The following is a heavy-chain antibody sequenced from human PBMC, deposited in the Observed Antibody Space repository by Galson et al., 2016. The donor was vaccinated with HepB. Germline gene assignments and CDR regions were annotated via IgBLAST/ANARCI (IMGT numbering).Heavy chain of an antibody. D-gene: IGHD1-26*01. CDR1: GVSLSTRGVA. V-gene: IGHV2-5*02. Sequence: PALVKPTQTLTLTCTLFGVSLSTRGVAVVWLRQTPGKALEWLGLIYWDDDKRYSPSLKSRITITKDTSKNQVVLTMTNVDPVDTATYFCAHRHPRVGNDLDVWGQGTTVTVSS. J-gene: IGHJ6*02. CDR3: AHRHPRVGNDLDV. CDR2: IYWDDDK.